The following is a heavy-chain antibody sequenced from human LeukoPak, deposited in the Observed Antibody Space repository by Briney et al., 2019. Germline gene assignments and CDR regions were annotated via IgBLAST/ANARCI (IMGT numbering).Heavy chain of an antibody. J-gene: IGHJ4*02. D-gene: IGHD3-22*01. CDR1: GGSISSYY. CDR2: IYTSGST. Sequence: PSETLSLTCTVSGGSISSYYWSWIRQPAGKGLEWIGRIYTSGSTNYNPSLKSRVTMSVDTSKNQFSLKLSSVTAADTAVYYCARARLHSSGYCYYFDYWGQGTLVTVSS. V-gene: IGHV4-4*07. CDR3: ARARLHSSGYCYYFDY.